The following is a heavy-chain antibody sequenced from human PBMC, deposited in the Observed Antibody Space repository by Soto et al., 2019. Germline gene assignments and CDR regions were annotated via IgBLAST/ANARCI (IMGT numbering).Heavy chain of an antibody. V-gene: IGHV4-34*01. CDR3: ARHYPRFSYYYMDV. D-gene: IGHD3-10*01. Sequence: SETLSLTCAVYGGSFSGYYWSWIRQPPGKGLEWIGEINHSGSTNYNPSLKSRVTISVDTSKNQFSLKLSSVTAADTAVYYCARHYPRFSYYYMDVWGKGTTVTVSS. CDR1: GGSFSGYY. CDR2: INHSGST. J-gene: IGHJ6*03.